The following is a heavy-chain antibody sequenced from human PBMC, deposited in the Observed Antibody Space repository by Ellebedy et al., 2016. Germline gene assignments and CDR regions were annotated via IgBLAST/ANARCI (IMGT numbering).Heavy chain of an antibody. J-gene: IGHJ3*01. D-gene: IGHD1-1*01. V-gene: IGHV4-59*02. CDR1: GGSVSSDY. CDR2: VLHTGTT. Sequence: SETLSLTCDVSGGSVSSDYWNWIRRPPGKGLEWIGYVLHTGTTNYNPSLKSRVTMSVDTSKRQISLRLTSVTAADTAVYYCAKWNVDWYAFDVWGQGTLVTVSS. CDR3: AKWNVDWYAFDV.